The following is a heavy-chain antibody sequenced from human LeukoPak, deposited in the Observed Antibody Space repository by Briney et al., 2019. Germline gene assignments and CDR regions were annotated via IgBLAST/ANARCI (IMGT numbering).Heavy chain of an antibody. D-gene: IGHD1-26*01. CDR2: ISSSGSTI. CDR1: GFTFSSYE. Sequence: GGSLRLSCAASGFTFSSYEMNWVRQAPGKGLEWVSYISSSGSTIYYADSVKGRFTISRDNAKNSLSLQMNSLKAEDTAVYYCARVRSGSYYVFDSWGQGTLVTVSS. V-gene: IGHV3-48*03. J-gene: IGHJ4*02. CDR3: ARVRSGSYYVFDS.